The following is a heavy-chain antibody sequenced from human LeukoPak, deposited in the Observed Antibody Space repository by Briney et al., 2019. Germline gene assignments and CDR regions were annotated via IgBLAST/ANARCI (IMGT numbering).Heavy chain of an antibody. CDR1: GDSINSLDL. Sequence: SGTLSLTCTVSGDSINSLDLWSWVRQPPGKGLEWIGEMYLSGTTHSNPSVKSRVTISIDKSKNQLFLNLSSVTAADTAVYYCAGLVGRYSSGLYYYYFDYWGQGTLVTVSS. V-gene: IGHV4-4*02. CDR2: MYLSGTT. CDR3: AGLVGRYSSGLYYYYFDY. J-gene: IGHJ4*02. D-gene: IGHD3-22*01.